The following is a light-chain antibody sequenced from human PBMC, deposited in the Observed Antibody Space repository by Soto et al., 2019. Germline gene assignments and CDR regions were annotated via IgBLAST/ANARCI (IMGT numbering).Light chain of an antibody. CDR2: GAS. CDR1: QSISSSY. CDR3: QQYNSSPPEFT. V-gene: IGKV3-20*01. Sequence: EIVLTQSPGTLSVSPGERVTLSCRASQSISSSYLVWYQQRPGQAPRLLIFGASYRATGIPDRFSGSGSGTDFTLTISRLEPEDFAVYYCQQYNSSPPEFTFGPGTKVDSK. J-gene: IGKJ3*01.